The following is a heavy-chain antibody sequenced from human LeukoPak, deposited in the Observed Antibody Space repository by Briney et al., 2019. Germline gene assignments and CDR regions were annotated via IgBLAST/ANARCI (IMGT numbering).Heavy chain of an antibody. V-gene: IGHV1-46*01. D-gene: IGHD3-22*01. Sequence: GASVKVSCKASGYTFTSYYMHWVRQAPGQGLEWMGIINPSGGSTSYAQKFQGRVTMTRDTYTSTVYMELSSLRSEDAAVYYCARDGVPYCDSRCDHFDYWGQGTLVTVSS. CDR2: INPSGGST. J-gene: IGHJ4*02. CDR3: ARDGVPYCDSRCDHFDY. CDR1: GYTFTSYY.